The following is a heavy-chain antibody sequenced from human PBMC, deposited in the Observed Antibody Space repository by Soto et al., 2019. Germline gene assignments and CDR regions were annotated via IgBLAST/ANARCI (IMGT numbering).Heavy chain of an antibody. V-gene: IGHV4-31*03. CDR1: GGSISSGGYY. D-gene: IGHD2-15*01. CDR3: AREPLGYCSGGSCYVPY. CDR2: IYYSGST. Sequence: SETLSLTCTVSGGSISSGGYYWSWIRQHPGKGLEWIGYIYYSGSTYYNPSLKSRVTISVDTSKNQFSLKLSSVTAADTAVYYCAREPLGYCSGGSCYVPYWGQGTLVTVSS. J-gene: IGHJ4*02.